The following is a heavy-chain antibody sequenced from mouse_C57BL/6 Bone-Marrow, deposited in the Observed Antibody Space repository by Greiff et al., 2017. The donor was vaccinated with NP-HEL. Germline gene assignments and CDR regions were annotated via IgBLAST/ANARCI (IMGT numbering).Heavy chain of an antibody. V-gene: IGHV5-6*01. D-gene: IGHD2-5*01. CDR2: ISSGGSYT. J-gene: IGHJ2*01. CDR1: GFTFSSYG. Sequence: VQLKESGGDLVKPGGSLKLSCAASGFTFSSYGMSWVHQTPDKRLEWVATISSGGSYTYYPDSVKGRFTISRDNAKNTLYLQMSSLKSEDTAMYYCARPLAYYSNPYFDYWGQGTTLTVSS. CDR3: ARPLAYYSNPYFDY.